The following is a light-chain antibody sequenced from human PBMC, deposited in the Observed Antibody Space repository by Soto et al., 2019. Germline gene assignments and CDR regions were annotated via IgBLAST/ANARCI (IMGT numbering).Light chain of an antibody. CDR2: WAS. V-gene: IGKV4-1*01. CDR3: QQYESTPPT. J-gene: IGKJ2*01. CDR1: QSVLYSSNTKNY. Sequence: DIVMTQSPDSLAVSLGERATINCKSSQSVLYSSNTKNYLAWYQQRPGQPPQLLIYWASTRESGVPDRFSGSGSGTDFTLTITSLQAEDVAVYYCQQYESTPPTFGQGTKLEI.